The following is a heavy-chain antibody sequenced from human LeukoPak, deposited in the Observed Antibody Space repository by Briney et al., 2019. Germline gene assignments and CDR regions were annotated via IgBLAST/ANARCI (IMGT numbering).Heavy chain of an antibody. CDR2: IYPGASDT. D-gene: IGHD3-3*01. Sequence: WEALKISWKGSGYSFTSYWIGWVRQMPGKGREGMGIIYPGASDTRYSPSFQGKVTISADKSISTAYLQWSSLKASDTDMYYCARLTTDYDFCSFAYWGQGTLVTVSS. J-gene: IGHJ4*02. CDR1: GYSFTSYW. CDR3: ARLTTDYDFCSFAY. V-gene: IGHV5-51*01.